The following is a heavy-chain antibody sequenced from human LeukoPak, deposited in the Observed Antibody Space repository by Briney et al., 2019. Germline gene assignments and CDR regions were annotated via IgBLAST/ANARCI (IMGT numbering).Heavy chain of an antibody. D-gene: IGHD2-2*01. CDR2: ISGSGGNT. Sequence: GGSLRLSCAASGFTFSNYAMSWVRQAPGKGLEWVSVISGSGGNTYYADSVKGRFTISRDNSKNTLYLQMNSLRAEDTAVYYCAKVRRGYCSSTSCSNFDYWGQGTLVTVSS. CDR1: GFTFSNYA. J-gene: IGHJ4*02. CDR3: AKVRRGYCSSTSCSNFDY. V-gene: IGHV3-23*01.